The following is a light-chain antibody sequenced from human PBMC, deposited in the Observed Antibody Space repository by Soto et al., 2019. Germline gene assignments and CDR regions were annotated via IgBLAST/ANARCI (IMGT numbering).Light chain of an antibody. CDR2: VGTGGIVG. J-gene: IGLJ2*01. CDR3: GADHGSGSNFVV. Sequence: QPVLTQPPSASASLGASVTLTCTLSSGYSNYKVDWYQQRPGKGPRFVMRVGTGGIVGSKGDGIPDRFSVLGSGLNRYLTIKNIQEEDESDYHCGADHGSGSNFVVFGGGTEVTVL. CDR1: SGYSNYK. V-gene: IGLV9-49*01.